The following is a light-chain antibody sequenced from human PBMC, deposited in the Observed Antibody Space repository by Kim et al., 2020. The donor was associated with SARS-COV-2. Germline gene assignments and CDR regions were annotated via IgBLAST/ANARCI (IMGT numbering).Light chain of an antibody. Sequence: SVSPGQKARITCSGDKLGVKYACWYQQKPGQSPVLVIYQDSKRPSGIPERFSGSNSGNTATLTISGTQAMDEADYYCQAWDSSTWVFGGGTQLTVL. CDR3: QAWDSSTWV. V-gene: IGLV3-1*01. J-gene: IGLJ3*02. CDR1: KLGVKY. CDR2: QDS.